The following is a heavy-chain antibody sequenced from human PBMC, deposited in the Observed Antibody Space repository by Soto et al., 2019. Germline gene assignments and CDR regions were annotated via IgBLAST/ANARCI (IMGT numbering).Heavy chain of an antibody. Sequence: QVQLVESGGGVVQPGRSLRLSCAASGFTFSSYGMHWVRQAPGKGLEWVAVISYDGSNKYYADSVKGRFTISRDNSKNALYLQMNSRRPEDTAVYYCAKAIHIVVVPAAIADGMDVWGQGTTVTVSS. D-gene: IGHD2-2*02. J-gene: IGHJ6*02. V-gene: IGHV3-30*18. CDR2: ISYDGSNK. CDR3: AKAIHIVVVPAAIADGMDV. CDR1: GFTFSSYG.